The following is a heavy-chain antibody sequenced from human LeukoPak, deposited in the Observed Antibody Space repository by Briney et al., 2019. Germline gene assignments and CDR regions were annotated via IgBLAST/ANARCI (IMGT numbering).Heavy chain of an antibody. V-gene: IGHV3-43D*03. CDR3: AKSRAVAGMEGYYYYGMDV. CDR1: GFTFDDYA. Sequence: PGGSLRLSCAASGFTFDDYAMHWVRQAPGKGLEWVSLISWDGGSTYYADSVKGRFTISRDNSKNSLYLQMNSLRAEDTALYYCAKSRAVAGMEGYYYYGMDVWGQGTTVTVSS. CDR2: ISWDGGST. D-gene: IGHD6-19*01. J-gene: IGHJ6*02.